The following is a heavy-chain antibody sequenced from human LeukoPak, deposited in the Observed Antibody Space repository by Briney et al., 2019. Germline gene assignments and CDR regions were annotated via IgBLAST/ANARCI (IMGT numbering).Heavy chain of an antibody. CDR1: GFTFSSYE. D-gene: IGHD3-10*01. CDR2: ISSSGSTI. J-gene: IGHJ6*03. Sequence: GGSLRLSCAASGFTFSSYEMNWVRQAPGKGLEWVSYISSSGSTIYYADSVKGRFTISRDNAKNSLYLQMNSLRAEDTALYYCARRRRITMVRGVRMRYYYYYMDVWGKGTTVTVSS. CDR3: ARRRRITMVRGVRMRYYYYYMDV. V-gene: IGHV3-48*03.